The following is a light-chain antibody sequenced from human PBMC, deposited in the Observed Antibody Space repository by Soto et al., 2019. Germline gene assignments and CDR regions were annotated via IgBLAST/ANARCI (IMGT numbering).Light chain of an antibody. CDR1: QSVGSTF. V-gene: IGKV3-20*01. J-gene: IGKJ1*01. Sequence: EIVLTQSPCTLSLSPGETATLSCRASQSVGSTFLAWYQQKPGQAPRLLIYGASSRATGIPDRFSGSGSGTDFTLTISRLEPEDFAVYYCQQYGSSGTFGQGTKVDIK. CDR3: QQYGSSGT. CDR2: GAS.